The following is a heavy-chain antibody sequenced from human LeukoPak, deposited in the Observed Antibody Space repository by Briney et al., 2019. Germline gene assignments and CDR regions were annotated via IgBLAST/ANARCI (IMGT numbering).Heavy chain of an antibody. CDR3: ARGKAAALNWFDP. Sequence: SQTLSLTRALSGDSLSSNSAAWNWTRHPPSRGLEWLGRTYYRSKRYNDYAVSVKSRITINPDTSKNQFSLQLNSVTPEDTAGYYCARGKAAALNWFDPWGQGTLVTVSS. D-gene: IGHD6-13*01. V-gene: IGHV6-1*01. CDR1: GDSLSSNSAA. CDR2: TYYRSKRYN. J-gene: IGHJ5*02.